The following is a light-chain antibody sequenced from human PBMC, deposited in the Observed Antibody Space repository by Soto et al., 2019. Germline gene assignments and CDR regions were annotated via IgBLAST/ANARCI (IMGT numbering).Light chain of an antibody. Sequence: QSALTQPASVSGSPGQSITISCTGTSSDVGGYNDVSWYQQHPGKAPKLMMYEVSNRPSGVSNRFSGSKSGNTASLTISGLQAEDEADYYCSSYTSSSGDIFGTGTKVTVL. J-gene: IGLJ1*01. CDR3: SSYTSSSGDI. CDR2: EVS. CDR1: SSDVGGYND. V-gene: IGLV2-14*01.